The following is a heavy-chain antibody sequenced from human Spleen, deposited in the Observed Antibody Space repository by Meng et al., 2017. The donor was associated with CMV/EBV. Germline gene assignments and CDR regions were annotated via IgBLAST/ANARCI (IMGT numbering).Heavy chain of an antibody. CDR3: ARGGLCGRYFDY. Sequence: ASGYNFTSRHIICDPRTPGRGGMWMGWTHKINGSLAYAMGFQRRFIIFKDTSVSSTYLQISSVKAGDSAMSYCARGGLCGRYFDYWGKGTLVTVSS. V-gene: IGHV7-4-1*02. J-gene: IGHJ4*02. D-gene: IGHD2-21*01. CDR2: THKINGSL. CDR1: GYNFTSRH.